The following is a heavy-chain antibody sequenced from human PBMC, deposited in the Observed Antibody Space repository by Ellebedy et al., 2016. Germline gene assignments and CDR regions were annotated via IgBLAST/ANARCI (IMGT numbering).Heavy chain of an antibody. J-gene: IGHJ4*02. D-gene: IGHD3-10*01. CDR1: GDSISSGNYY. CDR3: ARLRLGSGFDY. CDR2: IVSTGST. V-gene: IGHV4-30-4*01. Sequence: SETLSLXXSVSGDSISSGNYYWSWIRQPPGKGLEWIGNIVSTGSTDHNPSLKSRLTISVDTSKNQFSLKVTSVTAADTAMYYCARLRLGSGFDYWGQGALVTVSS.